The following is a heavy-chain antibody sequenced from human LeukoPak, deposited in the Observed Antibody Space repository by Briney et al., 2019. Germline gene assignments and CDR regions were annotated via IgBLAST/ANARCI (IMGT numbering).Heavy chain of an antibody. Sequence: GGSLRLSCAASGFTFSTYWMHWVRQAPGKGLVWVSCINSDGSSTNYADSVKGRSTISRDNAKNTLYLQMNSLRAEDTAVYYCVRDMGYYDKVWGQGTLVTVSS. CDR1: GFTFSTYW. J-gene: IGHJ4*02. D-gene: IGHD3-22*01. CDR2: INSDGSST. V-gene: IGHV3-74*01. CDR3: VRDMGYYDKV.